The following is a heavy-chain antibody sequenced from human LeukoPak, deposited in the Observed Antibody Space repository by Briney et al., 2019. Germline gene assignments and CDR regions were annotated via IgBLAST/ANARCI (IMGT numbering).Heavy chain of an antibody. D-gene: IGHD2-15*01. CDR3: ARRYCSGGSCYSAFDY. CDR2: IFESGGT. CDR1: GGSTSSHY. Sequence: PSQTLSLTSTLSGGSTSSHYWSWVRQPPGKGLGWIGSIFESGGTTYTPSLTGRVTISVDTSKNQFPLMLSSVSAADTAVYYCARRYCSGGSCYSAFDYWGQGTLVAVSS. J-gene: IGHJ4*02. V-gene: IGHV4-59*08.